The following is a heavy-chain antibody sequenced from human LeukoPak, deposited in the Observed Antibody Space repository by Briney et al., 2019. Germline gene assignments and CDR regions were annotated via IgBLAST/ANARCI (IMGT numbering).Heavy chain of an antibody. D-gene: IGHD3-22*01. Sequence: ASVKVSCKASGYTFTSYGISWVRQAPGQGLEWMGWISAYNGNTNYAQKLQGRVTMTTDTSTSTAYMELRSLRSDDTAVYYCAREWDGDAYYYDSSGYVNWFDPWGQGTLVTVSS. CDR2: ISAYNGNT. CDR3: AREWDGDAYYYDSSGYVNWFDP. V-gene: IGHV1-18*01. J-gene: IGHJ5*02. CDR1: GYTFTSYG.